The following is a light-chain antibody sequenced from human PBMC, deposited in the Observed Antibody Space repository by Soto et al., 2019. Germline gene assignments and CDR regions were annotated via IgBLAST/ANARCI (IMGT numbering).Light chain of an antibody. CDR1: QSISSY. Sequence: DIQLTQSPSTLSASVGDRVTITCRASQSISSYLNWYQQKPGKAPKLLIYAASRLQSGVPSRFSGSRSGTDFTLTISSLQPEDFATYYCQQYSSFPLTFGQGTKVDIK. CDR2: AAS. J-gene: IGKJ1*01. CDR3: QQYSSFPLT. V-gene: IGKV1-39*01.